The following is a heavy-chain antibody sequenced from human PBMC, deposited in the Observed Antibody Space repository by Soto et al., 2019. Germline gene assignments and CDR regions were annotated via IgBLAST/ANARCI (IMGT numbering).Heavy chain of an antibody. V-gene: IGHV4-59*01. CDR1: GGSISSYY. CDR2: IYYSGST. J-gene: IGHJ5*02. Sequence: PSETLSLTCTVSGGSISSYYWSWIRQPPGKGLEWIGYIYYSGSTNYNPSLKSRVTISVDTSKNQFSLKLSSVTAADTAVYYCARGNYDILTGYGYWFDPWGQGTLVTVSS. D-gene: IGHD3-9*01. CDR3: ARGNYDILTGYGYWFDP.